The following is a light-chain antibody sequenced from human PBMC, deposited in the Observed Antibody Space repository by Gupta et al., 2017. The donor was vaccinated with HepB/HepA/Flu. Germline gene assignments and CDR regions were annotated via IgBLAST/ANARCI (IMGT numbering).Light chain of an antibody. V-gene: IGKV3-20*01. CDR3: QQYGSSLVT. CDR1: QSVSSSY. Sequence: EIVLPQSPGTLSLSPGERATLSCRSSQSVSSSYLAWYQQKPGQAPRLLIYGASSRATGIPDRFSGSGSGTDFTLTISRLEPEDVAVYYCQQYGSSLVTFGQGTKVEIK. J-gene: IGKJ1*01. CDR2: GAS.